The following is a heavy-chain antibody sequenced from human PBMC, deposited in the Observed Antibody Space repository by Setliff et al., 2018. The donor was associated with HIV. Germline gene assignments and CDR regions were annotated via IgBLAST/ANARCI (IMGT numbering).Heavy chain of an antibody. CDR3: AREKYGDKFDY. V-gene: IGHV1-18*01. CDR1: GYNFTNYG. Sequence: ASVKVSCKASGYNFTNYGIGWVRQAPGQGLEYLGWIGTYSGNTDYAQSVQGRVTLTRDTSTGTVYMDLRSLRSDDTAMYYCAREKYGDKFDYWGQGTLVTVSS. CDR2: IGTYSGNT. D-gene: IGHD2-8*01. J-gene: IGHJ4*02.